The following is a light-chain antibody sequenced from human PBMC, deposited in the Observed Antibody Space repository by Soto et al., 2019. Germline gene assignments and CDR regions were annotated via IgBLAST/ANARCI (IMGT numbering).Light chain of an antibody. J-gene: IGLJ3*02. CDR2: DVS. CDR3: CSFAGSYTFWV. CDR1: SSDDGDYNY. Sequence: QSALTQPRSVSGSPGQSVTISCTGTSSDDGDYNYVSWYQQYPGKAPKLVIYDVSKRPSGVPDRFSGSKSGNTASLTISGLQAEDEADYYCCSFAGSYTFWVFSGGTKLTVL. V-gene: IGLV2-11*01.